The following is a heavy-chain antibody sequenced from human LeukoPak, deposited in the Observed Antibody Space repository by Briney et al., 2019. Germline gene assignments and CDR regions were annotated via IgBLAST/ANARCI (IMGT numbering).Heavy chain of an antibody. CDR2: ISYDGSNK. Sequence: GRSPRLSCAASGFTFSSYGMHWVRQAPGKGLEWVAVISYDGSNKYYADSVKGRFTISRDNSKNTLYLQMNSLRAEDTAVHYCAKDDLGYCSGGSCYLDYWGQGTLVTVSS. CDR1: GFTFSSYG. CDR3: AKDDLGYCSGGSCYLDY. V-gene: IGHV3-30*18. J-gene: IGHJ4*02. D-gene: IGHD2-15*01.